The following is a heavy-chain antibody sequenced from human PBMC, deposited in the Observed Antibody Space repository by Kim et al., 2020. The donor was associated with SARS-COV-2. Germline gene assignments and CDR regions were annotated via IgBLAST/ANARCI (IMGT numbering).Heavy chain of an antibody. D-gene: IGHD3-9*01. CDR3: ARGYNVLTGWYYFDV. Sequence: ASVKVSCKASRYTFTTYAMHWLRQAPGQRLEWMGGINGGNGNTKYSQSFQGRVTFARDTSANTAYMELSSLRSEDTAVYYCARGYNVLTGWYYFDVWGRGTLVTVSS. J-gene: IGHJ2*01. CDR2: INGGNGNT. CDR1: RYTFTTYA. V-gene: IGHV1-3*01.